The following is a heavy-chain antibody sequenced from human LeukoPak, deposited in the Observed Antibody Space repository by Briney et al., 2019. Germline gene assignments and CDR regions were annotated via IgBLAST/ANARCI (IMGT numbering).Heavy chain of an antibody. V-gene: IGHV4-59*01. CDR1: GGSLSSYY. CDR2: IHYSGST. Sequence: SETLSLTCTVSGGSLSSYYWSWVRQPPGKGPEWIGYIHYSGSTNYNPSLESRVTMSLDTSKNQFSLKLNSVTAAETAVYYCAREGRYRYGYNEYHLYLDIWGKGTTVTVSS. J-gene: IGHJ6*03. D-gene: IGHD5-24*01. CDR3: AREGRYRYGYNEYHLYLDI.